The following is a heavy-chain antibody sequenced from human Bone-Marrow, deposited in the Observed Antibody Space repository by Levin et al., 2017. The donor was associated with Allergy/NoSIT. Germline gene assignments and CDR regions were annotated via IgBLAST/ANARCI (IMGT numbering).Heavy chain of an antibody. CDR2: FDPEDGET. CDR1: GSTLTDLS. CDR3: ATDSLRVGKAAFDI. Sequence: GGSLRLSCKVSGSTLTDLSMHWVRQAPGKGLEWMGGFDPEDGETIYAQKFQGRVTMTEDTSTDTAYMELSSLRSEDTAVYYCATDSLRVGKAAFDIWGQGTMVTVSS. D-gene: IGHD1-26*01. V-gene: IGHV1-24*01. J-gene: IGHJ3*02.